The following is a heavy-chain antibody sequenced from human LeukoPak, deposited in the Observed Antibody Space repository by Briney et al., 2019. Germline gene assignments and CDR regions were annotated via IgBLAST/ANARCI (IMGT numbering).Heavy chain of an antibody. CDR3: ARVKIVGAIDY. D-gene: IGHD1-26*01. CDR2: ISSSSYI. Sequence: PGGSLRLSCAASGFTFSSYSMNWVRQAPGKGLEWVSSISSSSYIYYADSVKGRFTISRDNAKNSMYLQMNSLGAEDTAVYYCARVKIVGAIDYWGQGTLVTVSS. CDR1: GFTFSSYS. V-gene: IGHV3-21*01. J-gene: IGHJ4*02.